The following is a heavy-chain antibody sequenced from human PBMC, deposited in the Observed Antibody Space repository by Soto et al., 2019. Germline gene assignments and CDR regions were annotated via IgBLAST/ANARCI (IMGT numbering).Heavy chain of an antibody. CDR1: GGSFSGYY. Sequence: QVQLQQWGAGLLKPSETLSLTCAVYGGSFSGYYWTWIRQPPGTGLEWIGEINHSGSTNYNPSLKGRITISIGTSKNQFPPKPTPVTAAETAVFYCARDKITGLFDYWGQGTLVTVSS. CDR3: ARDKITGLFDY. CDR2: INHSGST. J-gene: IGHJ4*02. D-gene: IGHD2-8*02. V-gene: IGHV4-34*01.